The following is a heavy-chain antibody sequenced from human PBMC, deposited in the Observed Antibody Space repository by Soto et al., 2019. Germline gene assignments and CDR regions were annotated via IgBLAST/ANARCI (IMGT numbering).Heavy chain of an antibody. D-gene: IGHD6-19*01. V-gene: IGHV1-69*13. Sequence: GASVKLSCKSSGGTFSSYAISWVRQAPGQGLEWMGGIIPIFGTANYAQKFQGRVTITADESTSTAYMELSSLRSEDTAVYYCARDHLPSKVHAPQYNWSDPWGQGTLVTVSS. CDR3: ARDHLPSKVHAPQYNWSDP. CDR1: GGTFSSYA. J-gene: IGHJ5*02. CDR2: IIPIFGTA.